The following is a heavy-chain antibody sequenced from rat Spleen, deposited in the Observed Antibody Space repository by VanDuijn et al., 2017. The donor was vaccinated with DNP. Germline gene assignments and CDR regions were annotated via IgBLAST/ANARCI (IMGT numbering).Heavy chain of an antibody. Sequence: EVKLVESGGGLVQPGRSLKLSCAASGFNFKDYWMGWVRQAPGKGLEWIGEIKKDSRTIKYTPSLKEKITISRDNAQNTLYLQMSKLGSEDTAIYYCAKGRNYGGWSDYFDYWGQGVMVTVSS. J-gene: IGHJ2*01. D-gene: IGHD1-11*01. CDR1: GFNFKDYW. CDR3: AKGRNYGGWSDYFDY. V-gene: IGHV4-2*01. CDR2: IKKDSRTI.